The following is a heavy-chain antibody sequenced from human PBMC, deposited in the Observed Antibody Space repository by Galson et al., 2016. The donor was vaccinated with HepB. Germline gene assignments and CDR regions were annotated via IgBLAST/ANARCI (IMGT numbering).Heavy chain of an antibody. J-gene: IGHJ4*02. Sequence: SLRLSCAASGFTFEDYDLHWVRQAPGRGLEWVALISFDGNNQEYADTVRGRFTISRDNSKNTFYLQMGSLRAEDTAIYYCARDYGSRWNPSAYYFDYWGQGTLVTVAS. CDR3: ARDYGSRWNPSAYYFDY. CDR1: GFTFEDYD. D-gene: IGHD6-13*01. V-gene: IGHV3-30*03. CDR2: ISFDGNNQ.